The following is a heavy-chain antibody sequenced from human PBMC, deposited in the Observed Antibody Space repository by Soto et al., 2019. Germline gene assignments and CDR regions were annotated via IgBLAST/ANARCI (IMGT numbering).Heavy chain of an antibody. J-gene: IGHJ5*02. V-gene: IGHV4-30-4*01. D-gene: IGHD6-13*01. CDR2: IYYSGST. CDR3: ARERPDGSRLDP. CDR1: VGSITSGDYY. Sequence: QGQLQESGPGLVKPSRTLSLTCTFSVGSITSGDYYGSWIGQPPGKGLEWIGYIYYSGSTYYNPSLKSRVTISVDTSKNQFSLKLSSVTAADTAVYYCARERPDGSRLDPWGQGTLVTVSS.